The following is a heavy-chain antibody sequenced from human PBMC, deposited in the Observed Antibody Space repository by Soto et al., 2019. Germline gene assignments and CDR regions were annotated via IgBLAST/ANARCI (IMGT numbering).Heavy chain of an antibody. J-gene: IGHJ6*02. CDR2: ISYDGSNK. D-gene: IGHD3-10*01. CDR3: AKDLENFELLWFGELIGKSMDV. V-gene: IGHV3-30*18. Sequence: PGGPLRLSCAASGFTFSSYCVHWVRQAPGKGLEWVAVISYDGSNKYYADSVKGRFTISRDNSKNTLYLQMNSLRAEDTAVYYCAKDLENFELLWFGELIGKSMDVWGQGTTVTVSS. CDR1: GFTFSSYC.